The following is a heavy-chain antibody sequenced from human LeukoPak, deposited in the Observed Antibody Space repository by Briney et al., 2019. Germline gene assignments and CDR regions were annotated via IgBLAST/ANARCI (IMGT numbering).Heavy chain of an antibody. J-gene: IGHJ4*02. CDR2: IDSDGSGT. Sequence: GGSLRLSCSASGLTLSGYWMHWVRQIPGKGLVWVSRIDSDGSGTIYADSVKGRFTISRDDVKNMLYLQMNSLRAEDTGLYYCSTVEHFWGQGTLVTVSS. D-gene: IGHD1/OR15-1a*01. V-gene: IGHV3-74*01. CDR3: STVEHF. CDR1: GLTLSGYW.